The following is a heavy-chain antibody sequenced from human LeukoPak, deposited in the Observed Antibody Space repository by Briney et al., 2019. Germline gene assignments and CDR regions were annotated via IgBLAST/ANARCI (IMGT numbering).Heavy chain of an antibody. Sequence: PSETLSLTCTVSGGSISGFYWSWIRQPAGKGLEWIGRVYTSGYTNYNPSLKSRLTMSADTSTNQFSLNLSSVTAADTAVYYCARFYKNYYYYYMDVWGKGTTVTVSS. V-gene: IGHV4-4*07. J-gene: IGHJ6*03. CDR2: VYTSGYT. CDR3: ARFYKNYYYYYMDV. D-gene: IGHD1-1*01. CDR1: GGSISGFY.